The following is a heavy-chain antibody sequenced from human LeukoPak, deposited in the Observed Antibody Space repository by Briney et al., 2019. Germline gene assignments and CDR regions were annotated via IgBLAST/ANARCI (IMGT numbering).Heavy chain of an antibody. D-gene: IGHD5-18*01. V-gene: IGHV3-48*01. Sequence: GGSLRLSCEGFGFIFSKYSMIWVRQAPGKGLEWISYISGTSRTTYFADSVKGRFSVSRDNDENLVYLQMNSLRAEDTAVYFCARVSGTGYTYAYSYFFDFWGQGTLVTVST. CDR1: GFIFSKYS. CDR2: ISGTSRTT. J-gene: IGHJ4*02. CDR3: ARVSGTGYTYAYSYFFDF.